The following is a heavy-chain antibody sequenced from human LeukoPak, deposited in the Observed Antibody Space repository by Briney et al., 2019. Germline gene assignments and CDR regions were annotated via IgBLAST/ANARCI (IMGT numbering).Heavy chain of an antibody. Sequence: SETRSLTCSVSGGSISSYYWSWIRQSPDKGLELIGYIHFSGSTDYNPSLKSRVTISVDTSKNQFSLRLSSVTAADTAVYYCARGFMGANFDYWGQGTLVTVSS. V-gene: IGHV4-59*01. D-gene: IGHD3-16*01. J-gene: IGHJ4*02. CDR3: ARGFMGANFDY. CDR2: IHFSGST. CDR1: GGSISSYY.